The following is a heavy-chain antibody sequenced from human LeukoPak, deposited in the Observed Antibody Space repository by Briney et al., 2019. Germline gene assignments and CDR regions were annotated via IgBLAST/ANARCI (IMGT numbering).Heavy chain of an antibody. Sequence: GGSLRLSCAASGFTVSNNYMSWVRQAPGKGLEWVANIKQDGSDKYYVDSVKGRFTISRDNAKNSLYLQMNSLRAEDTAVYYCARDSSGWWYNWFDPWGQGTLVTVSS. CDR2: IKQDGSDK. J-gene: IGHJ5*02. V-gene: IGHV3-7*03. D-gene: IGHD6-19*01. CDR1: GFTVSNNY. CDR3: ARDSSGWWYNWFDP.